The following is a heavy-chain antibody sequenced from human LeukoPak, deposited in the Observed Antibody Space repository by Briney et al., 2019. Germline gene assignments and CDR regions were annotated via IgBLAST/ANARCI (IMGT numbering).Heavy chain of an antibody. CDR2: IYYSGST. Sequence: SETLSLTCTVSGGSVSSGSYYWSWIRQPPGKGLEWIVYIYYSGSTNYNPSLKSRVTISVDTSKNQFSLKLSSVTAADTAVYYCARLQWELPTSWGYFDYWGQGTLVTVYS. CDR3: ARLQWELPTSWGYFDY. CDR1: GGSVSSGSYY. D-gene: IGHD1-26*01. J-gene: IGHJ4*02. V-gene: IGHV4-61*01.